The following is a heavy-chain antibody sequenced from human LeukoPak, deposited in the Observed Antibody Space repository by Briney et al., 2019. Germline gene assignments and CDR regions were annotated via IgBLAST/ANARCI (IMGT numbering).Heavy chain of an antibody. V-gene: IGHV3-23*01. CDR3: ARHEVRGATTTFDY. CDR1: GLTFRSYG. J-gene: IGHJ4*02. CDR2: ISGNGGGT. Sequence: GVSLRLSCAASGLTFRSYGMSWVRQAPGKGLEWVSGISGNGGGTKYADSVKGRFTISRDNSKNTLYLQMSNLRAEDTAIYYCARHEVRGATTTFDYWGQGTLVTVSS. D-gene: IGHD1-26*01.